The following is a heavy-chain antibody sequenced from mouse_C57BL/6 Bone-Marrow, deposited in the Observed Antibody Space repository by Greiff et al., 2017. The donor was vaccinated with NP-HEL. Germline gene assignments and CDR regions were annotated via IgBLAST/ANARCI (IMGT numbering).Heavy chain of an antibody. V-gene: IGHV1-81*01. D-gene: IGHD4-1*01. J-gene: IGHJ2*01. CDR1: GYTFTSYG. CDR3: AREGVLTGTDYY. CDR2: IYPRSGNT. Sequence: VQLQQSGAELARPGASVKLSCKASGYTFTSYGISWVKQRTGQGLEWIGEIYPRSGNTYYNEKFKGKATLTADKSSSTAYRELRSLTSEDSAVYFCAREGVLTGTDYYWGQGTTLTVSS.